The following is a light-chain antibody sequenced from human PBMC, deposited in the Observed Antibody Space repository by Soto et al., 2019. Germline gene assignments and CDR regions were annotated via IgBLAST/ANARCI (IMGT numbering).Light chain of an antibody. V-gene: IGLV1-47*01. CDR2: RND. CDR1: SSNIVSNY. J-gene: IGLJ2*01. Sequence: QSVLTQPPSASGTPGQRVTISCSGSSSNIVSNYVYWYQQFPGSAPKLLIYRNDQRPSGVPDRFSGSKSGTSASLAISGPRSEDEADYYCAAWDDSLSAVVFGGGTQLTVL. CDR3: AAWDDSLSAVV.